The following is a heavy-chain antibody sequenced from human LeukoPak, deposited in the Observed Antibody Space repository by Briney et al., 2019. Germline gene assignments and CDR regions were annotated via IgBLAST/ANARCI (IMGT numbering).Heavy chain of an antibody. CDR2: IKRKADSYAT. Sequence: GGSLRLSCAASGFTFSGSAIHWVRQASGKGLGWVGRIKRKADSYATAYSASVNGRFTISRDDSKNTAYLQMNSLKTEDTALYYCTRLDGANFDFDYWGQGTLVTVSS. CDR1: GFTFSGSA. D-gene: IGHD4/OR15-4a*01. V-gene: IGHV3-73*01. CDR3: TRLDGANFDFDY. J-gene: IGHJ4*02.